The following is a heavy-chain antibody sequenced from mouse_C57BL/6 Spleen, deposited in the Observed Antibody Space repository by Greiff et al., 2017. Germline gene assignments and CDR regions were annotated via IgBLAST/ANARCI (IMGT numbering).Heavy chain of an antibody. CDR3: TRDQQLEDYFDY. D-gene: IGHD3-1*01. Sequence: EVMLVESGEGLVKPGGSLKLSCAASGFTFSSYAMSWVRQTPEKRLEWVAYISSGGDYIYYADTVKGRFTISRDNARNNLYLQMSSLKSEDTAMYYCTRDQQLEDYFDYWGQGTTLTVSS. V-gene: IGHV5-9-1*02. J-gene: IGHJ2*01. CDR2: ISSGGDYI. CDR1: GFTFSSYA.